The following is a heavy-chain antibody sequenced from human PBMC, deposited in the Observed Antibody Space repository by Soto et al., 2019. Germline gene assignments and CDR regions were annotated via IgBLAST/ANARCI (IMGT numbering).Heavy chain of an antibody. D-gene: IGHD2-2*01. Sequence: PGGSLRLSCAASGFTFSSYAMSWVRQAPGKGLEWVSAISDSGGNTYYADSVKGRFTISRDNSKNTLYLQMNSLRAEDTAVYYCAKAGYCSSTSFYKLGGALGSWFDPWGQGTLVTVSS. CDR2: ISDSGGNT. CDR1: GFTFSSYA. CDR3: AKAGYCSSTSFYKLGGALGSWFDP. V-gene: IGHV3-23*01. J-gene: IGHJ5*02.